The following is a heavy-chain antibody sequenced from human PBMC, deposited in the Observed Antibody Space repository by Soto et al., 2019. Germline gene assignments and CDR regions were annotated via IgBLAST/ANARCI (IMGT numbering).Heavy chain of an antibody. V-gene: IGHV3-64*01. J-gene: IGHJ4*02. CDR3: AIGPGYYFDY. CDR2: ISSNGGST. CDR1: GFTVSSYA. Sequence: EVQLVESGGGLVQPGGSLRLSCAASGFTVSSYAMHWVRQAPGKGLEYVSSISSNGGSTYYANSVKGRFTISRDNSKNTLYLQMGSLRAEDMAVYYCAIGPGYYFDYWGQGTLVTVSS.